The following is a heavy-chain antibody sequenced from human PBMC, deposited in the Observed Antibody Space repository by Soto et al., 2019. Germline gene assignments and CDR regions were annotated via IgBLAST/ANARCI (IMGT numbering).Heavy chain of an antibody. CDR3: ARDKSREGSRAFDI. V-gene: IGHV3-30-3*01. J-gene: IGHJ3*02. CDR2: ISYDGSNK. CDR1: GFTFSSYA. Sequence: GGSLRLSCAASGFTFSSYAMHWVRQAPGKGLEWVAVISYDGSNKYYADSVKGRFTISRDNSKNTLYLQMNSLRAEDTAVYYCARDKSREGSRAFDIWGQGTMVTVSS.